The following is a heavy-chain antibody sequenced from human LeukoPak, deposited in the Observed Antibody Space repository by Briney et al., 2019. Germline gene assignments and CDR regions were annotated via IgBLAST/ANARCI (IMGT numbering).Heavy chain of an antibody. CDR3: ARVMMGATVTTFHYYCMDV. V-gene: IGHV3-21*01. D-gene: IGHD4-11*01. J-gene: IGHJ6*03. CDR2: ITSSSSHI. Sequence: GALRLSCAACGFTFSHYIIDWVRQAPGKGLERVASITSSSSHIYYADSVKGRFTISRDNAKNEVYLQMNSLRAEDTAIYYCARVMMGATVTTFHYYCMDVWGVGTTVTVSS. CDR1: GFTFSHYI.